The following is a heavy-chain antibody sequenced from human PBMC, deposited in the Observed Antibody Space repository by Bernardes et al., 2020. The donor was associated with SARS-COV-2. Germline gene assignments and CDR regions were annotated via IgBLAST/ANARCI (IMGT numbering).Heavy chain of an antibody. CDR2: ISYDGSNK. CDR3: AKGSFGVELLHAFDI. D-gene: IGHD3-3*01. J-gene: IGHJ3*02. CDR1: GFTFSSYG. V-gene: IGHV3-30*18. Sequence: SLRLSCAASGFTFSSYGMHWVRQAPGKGLEWVAVISYDGSNKYYADSVKGRFTISRDNSKNTLYLQMNSLRAEDTAIYYCAKGSFGVELLHAFDIWGQGTMVTVSS.